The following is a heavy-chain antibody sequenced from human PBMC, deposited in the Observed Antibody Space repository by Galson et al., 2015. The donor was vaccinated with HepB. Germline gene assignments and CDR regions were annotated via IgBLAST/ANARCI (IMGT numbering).Heavy chain of an antibody. CDR3: VREGGSYYYYNLDV. CDR1: GGSSSSYY. J-gene: IGHJ6*02. V-gene: IGHV4-59*01. CDR2: IYYSGTT. Sequence: TLSLTCTLSGGSSSSYYWSWIRQPPGKGLEWIGYIYYSGTTSYSPSLESRVNISVDTSKNQFSLEVTSVTAADTAVYYCVREGGSYYYYNLDVWGQGTTVTVSS. D-gene: IGHD1-26*01.